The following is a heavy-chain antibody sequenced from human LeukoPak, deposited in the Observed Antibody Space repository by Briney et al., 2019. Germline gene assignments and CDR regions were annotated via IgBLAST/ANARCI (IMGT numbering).Heavy chain of an antibody. CDR2: INPNSGGT. CDR1: GYTFTGYY. J-gene: IGHJ5*02. V-gene: IGHV1-2*02. CDR3: AVDTYYYDSGWFDP. Sequence: ASVKVSCKASGYTFTGYYMHWVRQAPGQGLEWMGWINPNSGGTNYAQKFQGRVTMTRDTSTSTVHMELYSLRSEDTAVYYCAVDTYYYDSGWFDPWGQGTLVTVSS. D-gene: IGHD3-22*01.